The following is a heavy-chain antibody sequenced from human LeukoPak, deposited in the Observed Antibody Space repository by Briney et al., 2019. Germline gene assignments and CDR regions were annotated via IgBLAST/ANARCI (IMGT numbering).Heavy chain of an antibody. CDR2: MNPNSGNT. Sequence: ASVKVSCKASGYTFTSYDINWVRQATGHGLEWMGWMNPNSGNTGYAQKVQGRVTMTRNTSISTAYMKLSSLRSEDTAVYYCARGLAKQDYYYYMDVWGKGTTVTVSS. CDR1: GYTFTSYD. D-gene: IGHD6-13*01. J-gene: IGHJ6*03. CDR3: ARGLAKQDYYYYMDV. V-gene: IGHV1-8*01.